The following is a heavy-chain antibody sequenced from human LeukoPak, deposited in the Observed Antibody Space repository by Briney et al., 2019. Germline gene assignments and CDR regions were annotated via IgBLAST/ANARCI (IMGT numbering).Heavy chain of an antibody. V-gene: IGHV3-74*01. CDR3: ARDGEYDYGDYSIDY. J-gene: IGHJ4*02. Sequence: GGSLRLSCAASGFTFSSYWMHWVRQAPGKGLVWVSRINSDGSSTSYADSVKGRFTISRDNAKNTLYLQMNSLRAEDTAVYYCARDGEYDYGDYSIDYWGQGTLVTVSS. CDR2: INSDGSST. CDR1: GFTFSSYW. D-gene: IGHD4-17*01.